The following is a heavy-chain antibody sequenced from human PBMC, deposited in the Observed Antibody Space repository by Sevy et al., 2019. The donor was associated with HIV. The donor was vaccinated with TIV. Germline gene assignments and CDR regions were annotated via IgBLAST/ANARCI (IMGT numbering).Heavy chain of an antibody. CDR3: ARAQRYYYGSGSSIIRWWYFEF. CDR2: ISGSGDNT. Sequence: GGSLRLSCVASGFASENHAMSWVRQAPGKGLEWVSGISGSGDNTYYADSIRGRVTISRDNSKSELYLLLSSLRVEDTAVYYCARAQRYYYGSGSSIIRWWYFEFWGQGTLVTVSS. V-gene: IGHV3-23*01. CDR1: GFASENHA. J-gene: IGHJ4*02. D-gene: IGHD3-10*01.